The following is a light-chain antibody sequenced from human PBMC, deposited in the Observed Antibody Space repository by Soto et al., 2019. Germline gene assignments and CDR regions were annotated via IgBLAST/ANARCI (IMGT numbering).Light chain of an antibody. CDR2: KAS. Sequence: DIQMTQSPSTLSASVGDRVTITCPASQSISSWLAWYQQKPGKAPKLLIYKASSLESGVPSRFRGSGSGTEFTLTISSLPPDYFATYYCQQYNSYSYTFGHGTKLEIK. CDR3: QQYNSYSYT. J-gene: IGKJ2*01. V-gene: IGKV1-5*03. CDR1: QSISSW.